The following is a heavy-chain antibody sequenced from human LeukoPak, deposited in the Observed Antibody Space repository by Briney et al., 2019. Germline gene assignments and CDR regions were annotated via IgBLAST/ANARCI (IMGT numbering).Heavy chain of an antibody. J-gene: IGHJ4*02. CDR1: GITLSDYY. V-gene: IGHV3-11*04. CDR3: ATSPGAYYDFWSGYYETY. Sequence: GGSLRLSCAASGITLSDYYMSWIRQAPGKGLEWISYISSNSASIWYADSVQGRFTVSRDNAKNSLFLQMDSLGVEDTAVYYCATSPGAYYDFWSGYYETYWGQGTLVAVSS. D-gene: IGHD3-3*01. CDR2: ISSNSASI.